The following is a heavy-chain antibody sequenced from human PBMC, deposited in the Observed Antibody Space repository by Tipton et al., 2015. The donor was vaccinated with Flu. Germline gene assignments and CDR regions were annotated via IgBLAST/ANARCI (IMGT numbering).Heavy chain of an antibody. CDR2: IYTSGST. CDR3: ARERRDAFDI. CDR1: GYSIGSGYY. V-gene: IGHV4-61*02. J-gene: IGHJ3*02. Sequence: LRLSCAVSGYSIGSGYYWGWIRQPAGKGLEWIGRIYTSGSTNYNPSLKSRVTISVDTSKNQFSLKLSSVTAADTAVYYCARERRDAFDIWGQGTMVTVSS.